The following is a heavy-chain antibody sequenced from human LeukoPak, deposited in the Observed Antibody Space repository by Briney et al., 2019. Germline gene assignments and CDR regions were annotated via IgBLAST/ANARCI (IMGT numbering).Heavy chain of an antibody. CDR2: IYYSGST. D-gene: IGHD6-13*01. V-gene: IGHV4-59*01. Sequence: SETLSLTCTVSGGSISSYYWSWIRQPPGKGLEWIGYIYYSGSTNYNPSLKSRVTISVDTSKNQFSLKLSSVTAADTAVYYCARYSSSWYGNWFDPWGQGTLVTVSS. J-gene: IGHJ5*02. CDR3: ARYSSSWYGNWFDP. CDR1: GGSISSYY.